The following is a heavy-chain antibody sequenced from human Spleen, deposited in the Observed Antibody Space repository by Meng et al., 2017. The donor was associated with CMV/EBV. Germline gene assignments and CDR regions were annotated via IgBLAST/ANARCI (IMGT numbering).Heavy chain of an antibody. V-gene: IGHV3-64*02. CDR1: GFRFSNYA. CDR3: AREPMDV. J-gene: IGHJ6*02. CDR2: LSSDGDST. Sequence: GESLKISCAASGFRFSNYAMHWVRQAPGKGLEYVSALSSDGDSTYYVDSVKGRFTISRDNSKKTLYLQMGSLRPEDMAVYYCAREPMDVWGQGTKVTVSS.